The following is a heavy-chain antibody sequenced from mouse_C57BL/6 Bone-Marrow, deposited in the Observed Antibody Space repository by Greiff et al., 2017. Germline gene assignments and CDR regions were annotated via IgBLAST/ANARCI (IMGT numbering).Heavy chain of an antibody. J-gene: IGHJ4*01. V-gene: IGHV1-69*01. CDR3: ARSGDYDLYAMDY. CDR2: IDPSDSYT. CDR1: GYTFTSYW. D-gene: IGHD2-4*01. Sequence: VQLQQPGAELVMPGASVKLSCKASGYTFTSYWMHWVKQRPGQGLEWIGEIDPSDSYTNYNQKFKCKSTLTVDKSSSTAYMQLSSLTSEDSAVYYCARSGDYDLYAMDYWGQGTSVTVSS.